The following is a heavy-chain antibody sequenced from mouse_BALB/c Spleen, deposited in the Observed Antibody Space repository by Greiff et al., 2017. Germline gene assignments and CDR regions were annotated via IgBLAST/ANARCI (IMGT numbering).Heavy chain of an antibody. D-gene: IGHD2-3*01. V-gene: IGHV5-6*01. CDR2: ISSGGSYT. CDR3: ARLYDDFDY. Sequence: EVHLVESGGDLVKPGGSLKLSCAASGFTFSSYGMSWVRQTPDKRLEWVATISSGGSYTYYPDSVKGRFTISRDNAKNTLYLQMSSLKSEDTAMYYCARLYDDFDYWGQGTTLTVSS. J-gene: IGHJ2*01. CDR1: GFTFSSYG.